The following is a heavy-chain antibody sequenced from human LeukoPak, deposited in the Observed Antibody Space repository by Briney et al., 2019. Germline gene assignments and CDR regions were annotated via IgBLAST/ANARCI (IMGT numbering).Heavy chain of an antibody. D-gene: IGHD5-18*01. CDR1: GFTFNSFA. J-gene: IGHJ6*02. CDR2: ISYDGNNK. V-gene: IGHV3-30*09. Sequence: PGGSLRLSCAASGFTFNSFAMHWVRQAPGKGLEWVAVISYDGNNKYYADSVKGRFAISRDNSKNTLYLQMNSLRAEDTAVYYCAKVLSGSQLWLFGPYYYYGMDVWGQGTTVTVSS. CDR3: AKVLSGSQLWLFGPYYYYGMDV.